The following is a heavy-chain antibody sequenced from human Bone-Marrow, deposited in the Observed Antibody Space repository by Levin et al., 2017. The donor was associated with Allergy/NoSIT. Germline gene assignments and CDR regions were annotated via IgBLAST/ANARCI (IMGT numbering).Heavy chain of an antibody. D-gene: IGHD5/OR15-5a*01. CDR1: GYIFTGYY. J-gene: IGHJ4*02. Sequence: GESLKISCKASGYIFTGYYIHWVRQAPGQGLERMGWTNPNSGGTNSAQRFQGRVTMTRDTSIGTAYVALSGLRSDDTAVYYCARQRDRSVYYNFDYWGQGTLVTVSS. CDR3: ARQRDRSVYYNFDY. V-gene: IGHV1-2*02. CDR2: TNPNSGGT.